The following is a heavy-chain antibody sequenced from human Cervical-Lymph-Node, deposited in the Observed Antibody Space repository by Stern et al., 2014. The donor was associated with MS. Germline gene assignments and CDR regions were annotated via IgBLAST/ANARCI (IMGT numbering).Heavy chain of an antibody. CDR3: ARAGGSTVGYYVDY. Sequence: VQLVQSGAAVKKPGSSVKVSCQTSGDTFTRHAINWVRQAPGQGLEWMGGIIPIFGTTNHAQKFRDRVTITADASTNTVYMELNSLTSEDTAVYFCARAGGSTVGYYVDYWGQGTLVTVSS. V-gene: IGHV1-69*01. D-gene: IGHD1-26*01. CDR1: GDTFTRHA. CDR2: IIPIFGTT. J-gene: IGHJ4*02.